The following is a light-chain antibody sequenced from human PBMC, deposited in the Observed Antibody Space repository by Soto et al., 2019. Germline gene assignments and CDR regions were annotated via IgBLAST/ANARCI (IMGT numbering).Light chain of an antibody. V-gene: IGKV3-15*01. J-gene: IGKJ4*01. Sequence: DIVMTQSPATLSLSPGERATLSCRASQSVNSKLAWYQQKPGQAPRLLIYGASIRGTGVPARFSGSGSGAEYTLTISSLQSEDFAVYYCQQYNNWPPLTFGGGTKVDI. CDR3: QQYNNWPPLT. CDR1: QSVNSK. CDR2: GAS.